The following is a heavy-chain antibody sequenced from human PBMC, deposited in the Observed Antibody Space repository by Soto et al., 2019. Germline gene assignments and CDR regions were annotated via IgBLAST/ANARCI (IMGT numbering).Heavy chain of an antibody. D-gene: IGHD6-13*01. Sequence: SETLSLTCAVSGGSVSSTYWWSWVRQPPGKGLEWIGEIYHIGSTNYNPSLKSRVTISVDKSKNQFSLKLSSVTAADTAVYYCARENSSSWPYYYYYGMDVWGQGTTVTVSS. CDR3: ARENSSSWPYYYYYGMDV. CDR1: GGSVSSTYW. V-gene: IGHV4-4*02. CDR2: IYHIGST. J-gene: IGHJ6*02.